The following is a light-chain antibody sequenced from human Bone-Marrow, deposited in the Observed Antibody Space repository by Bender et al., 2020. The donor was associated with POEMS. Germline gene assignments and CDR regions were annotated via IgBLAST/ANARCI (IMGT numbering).Light chain of an antibody. CDR1: SSDVGGYNF. CDR2: EVT. V-gene: IGLV2-23*02. Sequence: QSALTQPASVSGSPGQSITISCTGTSSDVGGYNFVSWYQHHPGKAPKLMIYEVTKRPSGVSNRFSASKSGNTASLTISGLQAEDEADYYCQSYDNSLGCWVFGGGTKLTVL. CDR3: QSYDNSLGCWV. J-gene: IGLJ3*02.